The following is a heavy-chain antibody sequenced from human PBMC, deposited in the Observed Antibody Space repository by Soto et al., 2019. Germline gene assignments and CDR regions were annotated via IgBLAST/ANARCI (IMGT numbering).Heavy chain of an antibody. J-gene: IGHJ4*02. CDR2: ISGNNGNT. CDR1: GYTFTSYG. Sequence: QVQLVQSGAEVKTPGASVKVSCKPSGYTFTSYGVTWVRQAPGQGLEWMGWISGNNGNTNYAQKFQDRVVMTTDTSTNTAVMELRGLTSDDTAVYYCARDLVVQTTTGGVDFWGQGTLVTVSS. CDR3: ARDLVVQTTTGGVDF. V-gene: IGHV1-18*04. D-gene: IGHD2-2*01.